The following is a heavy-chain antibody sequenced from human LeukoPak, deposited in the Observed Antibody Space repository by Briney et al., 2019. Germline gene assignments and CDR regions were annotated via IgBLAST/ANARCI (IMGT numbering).Heavy chain of an antibody. J-gene: IGHJ4*02. CDR2: IYSSGST. D-gene: IGHD3-10*01. Sequence: PSETLSLTCTVSGGSLSSGTYYWSWIRQPAGEGLEWIGRIYSSGSTNYNPSLKSRVTISVDTSKNQFSLKLSSVTAADTAVYYCARDAADIGGMDYWGQGTLVTVSS. CDR1: GGSLSSGTYY. V-gene: IGHV4-61*10. CDR3: ARDAADIGGMDY.